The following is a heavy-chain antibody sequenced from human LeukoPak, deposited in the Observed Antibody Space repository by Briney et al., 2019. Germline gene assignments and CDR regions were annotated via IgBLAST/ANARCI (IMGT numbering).Heavy chain of an antibody. V-gene: IGHV3-48*01. D-gene: IGHD4-23*01. CDR2: ISSSSSTI. J-gene: IGHJ4*02. CDR1: GFTFSSYS. CDR3: ARDSRSRGNPYYSDY. Sequence: GGSLRLSCAASGFTFSSYSMNWFRQAPGKGLEWVSYISSSSSTIYYADSVKGRFTISRDNAKNSLYLQMNSLRAEDTAVYYCARDSRSRGNPYYSDYWGQGTLVTVSS.